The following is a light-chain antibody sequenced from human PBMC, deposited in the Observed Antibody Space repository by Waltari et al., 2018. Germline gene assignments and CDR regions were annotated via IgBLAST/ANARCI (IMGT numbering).Light chain of an antibody. CDR2: DNN. Sequence: QSVLTQPPSVSATPGQKVTISCSGSGPNIGRNYVCWYHQFPGTAPKLLIYDNNKRPSGIPDRFSGSKSGTSATLGITGLQTGDEADYYCGAWDDAQSAVLFGGGTKLTVL. CDR1: GPNIGRNY. J-gene: IGLJ2*01. CDR3: GAWDDAQSAVL. V-gene: IGLV1-51*01.